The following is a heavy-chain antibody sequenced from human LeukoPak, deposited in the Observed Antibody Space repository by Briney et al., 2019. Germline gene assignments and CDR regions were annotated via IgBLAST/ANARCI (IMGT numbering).Heavy chain of an antibody. V-gene: IGHV3-30*18. CDR3: AKPYDVASGDYFDD. J-gene: IGHJ4*02. CDR1: GFTFSSYA. CDR2: ISYDGRNK. Sequence: PGGSLRLSCAASGFTFSSYAMSWVRQAPGRGLEWVAVISYDGRNKYYADSVKGRFTISRDDSKNTLFLQMNSLRTEDTAVYFCAKPYDVASGDYFDDWGQGTLVTVSS. D-gene: IGHD5-12*01.